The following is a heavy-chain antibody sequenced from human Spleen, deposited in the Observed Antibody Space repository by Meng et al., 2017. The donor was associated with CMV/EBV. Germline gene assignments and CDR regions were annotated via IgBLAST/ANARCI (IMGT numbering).Heavy chain of an antibody. CDR1: GYRFTGYN. D-gene: IGHD1-1*01. V-gene: IGHV1-2*06. CDR2: INPDSGDT. CDR3: GRGQQTFDP. J-gene: IGHJ5*02. Sequence: VYCKASGYRFTGYNIHWVRQAPGQGLEWMGRINPDSGDTNYAPKFQGRVAMTRDTSISTAYMELTRLTSDDTAIYYCGRGQQTFDPWGQGTLVTVSS.